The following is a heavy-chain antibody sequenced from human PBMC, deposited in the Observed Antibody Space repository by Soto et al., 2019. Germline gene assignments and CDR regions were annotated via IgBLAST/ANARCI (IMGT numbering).Heavy chain of an antibody. J-gene: IGHJ4*02. D-gene: IGHD3-22*01. Sequence: QLQLQESGPGLVKPSETLSLTCTVSGGSISSSSYYWGWIRQPPGKGLEWIGSIYYSGSTYYNPSLKSRVTISVDTSKNQFSLKLSSVTAADTAVYYCARHPKTPLNYYDSNGYFDYWGQGTLVTVSS. CDR2: IYYSGST. V-gene: IGHV4-39*01. CDR1: GGSISSSSYY. CDR3: ARHPKTPLNYYDSNGYFDY.